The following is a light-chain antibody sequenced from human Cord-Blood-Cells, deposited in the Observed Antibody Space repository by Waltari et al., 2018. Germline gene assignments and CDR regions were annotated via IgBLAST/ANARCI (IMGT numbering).Light chain of an antibody. CDR3: QQYYSYPPLT. V-gene: IGKV1-8*01. CDR1: QGISSY. CDR2: AAS. Sequence: AIRITQSPSSLSASTGDRVTLTCRASQGISSYLAWYQQIPGKAPKLLIYAASTLQSGVPSRFSGSGSGTYFTLTISCLQSEDFATYYCQQYYSYPPLTFGGGTKVEIK. J-gene: IGKJ4*01.